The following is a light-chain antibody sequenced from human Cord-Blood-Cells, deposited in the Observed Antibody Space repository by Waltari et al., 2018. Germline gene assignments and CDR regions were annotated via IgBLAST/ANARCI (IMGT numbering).Light chain of an antibody. CDR1: QSISSY. J-gene: IGKJ2*01. CDR3: QQSYSTPYT. V-gene: IGKV1-39*01. CDR2: AAS. Sequence: DIQMTKSPSSLSASVVDRVTITCRASQSISSYLNWYQQKPGKAPKLLIYAASSLQSGVPSRFSGSGSGTDFTLTISSLQPEDFATYYCQQSYSTPYTFGQGTKLEIK.